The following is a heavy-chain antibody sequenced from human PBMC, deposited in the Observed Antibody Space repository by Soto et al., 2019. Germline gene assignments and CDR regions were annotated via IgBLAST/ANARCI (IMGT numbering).Heavy chain of an antibody. CDR3: VSWVSVHFDY. CDR1: GFTLTTYG. D-gene: IGHD2-8*01. Sequence: GGSLRLSCAASGFTLTTYGMHWVRQAPGKGLEWVAAMSYDGTKEYYADSVKGRFTISRDSSRNTVNLLMNRLRVEDTARYFCVSWVSVHFDYWGPGTLVTVSS. CDR2: MSYDGTKE. V-gene: IGHV3-30*03. J-gene: IGHJ4*02.